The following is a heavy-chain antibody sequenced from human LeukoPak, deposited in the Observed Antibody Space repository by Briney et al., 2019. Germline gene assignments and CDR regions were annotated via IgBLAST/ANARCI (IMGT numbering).Heavy chain of an antibody. CDR3: VRDKARIAVAGTGGWFDP. D-gene: IGHD6-19*01. J-gene: IGHJ5*02. CDR2: IKQDGSEM. Sequence: PGGSLRLSCAASGFTFNNYWMNWVRQAPGKGLEWVANIKQDGSEMSYVDSVKSRFTMSRDNAKNSLYLQMDSLRAEDTAVYYCVRDKARIAVAGTGGWFDPWGQGTLVTVSS. V-gene: IGHV3-7*01. CDR1: GFTFNNYW.